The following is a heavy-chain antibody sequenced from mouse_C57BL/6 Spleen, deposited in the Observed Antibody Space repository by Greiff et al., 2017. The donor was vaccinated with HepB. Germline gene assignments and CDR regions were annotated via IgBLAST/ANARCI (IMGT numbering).Heavy chain of an antibody. V-gene: IGHV1-69*01. Sequence: VKLQQPGAELVMPGASVKLSCKASGYTFTSYWMHWVKQRPGQGLEWIGEIDPSDSYTNYNQKFKGKSTLTVDKSSSTAYMQLSSLTSEDSAVYYCARFLGSSFDYWGQGTTLTVSS. CDR2: IDPSDSYT. CDR1: GYTFTSYW. CDR3: ARFLGSSFDY. D-gene: IGHD4-1*01. J-gene: IGHJ2*01.